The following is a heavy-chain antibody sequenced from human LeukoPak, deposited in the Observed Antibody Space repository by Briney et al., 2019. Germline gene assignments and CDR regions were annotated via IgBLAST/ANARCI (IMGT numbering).Heavy chain of an antibody. CDR2: TYYRSKWYN. CDR3: AREYYDYVWGSYRPNYYYGMDV. V-gene: IGHV6-1*01. D-gene: IGHD3-16*02. CDR1: GDSVSSNSAA. Sequence: SQTLSLTCAISGDSVSSNSAAWNWIRQSPSRGLEWLGRTYYRSKWYNDYAVSVKSRITINPDTSKNQFSLQLNSVTPEDTAVYHCAREYYDYVWGSYRPNYYYGMDVWGQGTTVTVSS. J-gene: IGHJ6*02.